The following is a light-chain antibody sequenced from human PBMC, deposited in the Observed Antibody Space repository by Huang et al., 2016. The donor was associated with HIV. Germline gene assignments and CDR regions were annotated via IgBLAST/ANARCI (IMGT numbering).Light chain of an antibody. CDR2: ATS. Sequence: DIQMTQSPPSLSASLGDRVTITCRASQSITTYLNWYRHKPGEAPELLIHATSTLQNGFPSRFSGGGSGTDFTLTITNLQPEDVASYYCQQSYNLPYTFGRGTKVDIK. V-gene: IGKV1-39*01. CDR3: QQSYNLPYT. CDR1: QSITTY. J-gene: IGKJ2*01.